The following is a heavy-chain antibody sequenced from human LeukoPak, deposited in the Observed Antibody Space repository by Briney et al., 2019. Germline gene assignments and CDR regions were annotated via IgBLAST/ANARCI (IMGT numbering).Heavy chain of an antibody. J-gene: IGHJ6*03. D-gene: IGHD3-3*01. CDR3: ARAIFGVVTPPYYYYMDV. V-gene: IGHV1-2*02. CDR1: GYTFTGYY. Sequence: ASVKVSCKASGYTFTGYYMHWVRQAPGQGLEWMGWINPNSGGTNYAQKFRGRVTMTRDTSISTAYMELSRLRSDDTAVYYCARAIFGVVTPPYYYYMDVWGKGTTVTVSS. CDR2: INPNSGGT.